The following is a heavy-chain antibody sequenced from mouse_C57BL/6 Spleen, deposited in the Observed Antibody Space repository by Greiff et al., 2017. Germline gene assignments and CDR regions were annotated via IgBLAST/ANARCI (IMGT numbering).Heavy chain of an antibody. J-gene: IGHJ4*01. V-gene: IGHV5-17*01. CDR2: ISSGSSTI. D-gene: IGHD2-4*01. CDR3: ARYDYDEGYAMDY. CDR1: GFTFSDYG. Sequence: EVQGVESGGGLVKPGGSLKLSCAASGFTFSDYGMHWVRQAPEKGLEWVAYISSGSSTIYYADTGKGRFTISRDNAKNTLFLQMTSLRSEDTAMYYCARYDYDEGYAMDYWGQGTSVTVSS.